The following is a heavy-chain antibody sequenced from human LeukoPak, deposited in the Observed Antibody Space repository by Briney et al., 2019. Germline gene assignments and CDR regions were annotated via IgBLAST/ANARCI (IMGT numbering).Heavy chain of an antibody. Sequence: GGSLRLSCAASGFTFSSYEMNWVRQAPGKGLEWVSYISSSGSTIYYGDSVKGRFTMSRDNAKNSMYLQMNSLRAEDTAVYYCARGPDRVGWLPDNWFDPWGRGTLVTVSS. J-gene: IGHJ5*02. CDR1: GFTFSSYE. CDR2: ISSSGSTI. CDR3: ARGPDRVGWLPDNWFDP. V-gene: IGHV3-48*03. D-gene: IGHD6-19*01.